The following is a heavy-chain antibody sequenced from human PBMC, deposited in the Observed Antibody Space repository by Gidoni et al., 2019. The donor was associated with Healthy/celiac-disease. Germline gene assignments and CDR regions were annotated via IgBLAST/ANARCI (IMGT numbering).Heavy chain of an antibody. J-gene: IGHJ4*02. CDR3: AHSLTVTPFDY. V-gene: IGHV2-5*02. CDR1: GCSLSTSGVG. CDR2: IYWDDDK. Sequence: QITLKESGPTLVKPTQTLTLTCPFSGCSLSTSGVGVGWIRQPPGKALEWLALIYWDDDKRYSPSLKSRLTITKDTSKHQVVLTMTNMDPVDTATYYCAHSLTVTPFDYWGQGTLVTVSS. D-gene: IGHD4-17*01.